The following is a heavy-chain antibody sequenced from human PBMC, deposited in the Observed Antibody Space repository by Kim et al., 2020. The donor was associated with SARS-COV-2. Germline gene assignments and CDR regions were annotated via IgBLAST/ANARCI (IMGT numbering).Heavy chain of an antibody. Sequence: SVKVSCKASGFTFTSSAVQWVRQARGQRLEWIGWIVVGSGNTNYAQKFQERVTITRDMSTSTAYMELSSLRSEDTAVYYCAADGYCSGGSCDYYYYYGMDVWGQGTTVTVSS. V-gene: IGHV1-58*01. CDR3: AADGYCSGGSCDYYYYYGMDV. D-gene: IGHD2-15*01. J-gene: IGHJ6*02. CDR2: IVVGSGNT. CDR1: GFTFTSSA.